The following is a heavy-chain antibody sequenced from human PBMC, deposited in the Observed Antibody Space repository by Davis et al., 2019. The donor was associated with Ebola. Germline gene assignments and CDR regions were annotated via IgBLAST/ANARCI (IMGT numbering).Heavy chain of an antibody. CDR2: IYYSGST. V-gene: IGHV4-39*02. D-gene: IGHD2-2*01. CDR3: AKEDIVVSGYAFDI. J-gene: IGHJ3*02. CDR1: AGSISSSSYY. Sequence: SETLSLTCTVSAGSISSSSYYWGWIRPPPGKGLEWTGRIYYSGSTYYNPSLKSRVTISVDTSKNQFSLKLSSVTAADTAVYYCAKEDIVVSGYAFDIWGQGTMVTVSS.